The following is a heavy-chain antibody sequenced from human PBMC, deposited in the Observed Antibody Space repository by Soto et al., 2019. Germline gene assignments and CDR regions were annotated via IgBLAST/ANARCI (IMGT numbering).Heavy chain of an antibody. CDR3: ARVVDYYDPYSSYGMDV. Sequence: EVQLVESGGGLVKPGGSLRLSCAASGFTFSSYSMNWVRQAPGKGLEWVSSISSSSSYIYYADSVKDRFTISRDNANNSLYLQVNSLRAEDTAVYYCARVVDYYDPYSSYGMDVWGQVTTVTVSS. J-gene: IGHJ6*02. D-gene: IGHD3-22*01. CDR1: GFTFSSYS. CDR2: ISSSSSYI. V-gene: IGHV3-21*06.